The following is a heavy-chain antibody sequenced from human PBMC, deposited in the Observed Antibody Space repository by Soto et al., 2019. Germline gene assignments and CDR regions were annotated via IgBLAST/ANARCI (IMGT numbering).Heavy chain of an antibody. CDR3: AKDRFDYDYVWGTDRIGGEAFDI. D-gene: IGHD3-16*02. CDR2: ISNDGSNK. CDR1: GFSFSRYA. V-gene: IGHV3-30*18. Sequence: QVQLVESGGGVVQPGRSLRLSCAASGFSFSRYAMHWVRQAPGKGLEWVAVISNDGSNKMYTDSVQGRTTISRDNSKNXXHLPMNSLRTEDTAVYHCAKDRFDYDYVWGTDRIGGEAFDIWGQGTMVTVSS. J-gene: IGHJ3*02.